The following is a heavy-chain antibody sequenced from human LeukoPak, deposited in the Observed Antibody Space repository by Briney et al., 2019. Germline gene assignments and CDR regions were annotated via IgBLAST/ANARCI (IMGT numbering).Heavy chain of an antibody. D-gene: IGHD2-15*01. CDR1: GGFISGNTYF. CDR2: INHSGSS. J-gene: IGHJ6*03. V-gene: IGHV4-39*07. Sequence: PSETLSLTCSVSGGFISGNTYFWAWIRQPPGKGLEWIGSINHSGSSHYNPSVKSRVTISIDTSKNQFSLKLSSVTAADTAVYYCARVLWAATQHYYYYYYMDVWGKGTTVTVSS. CDR3: ARVLWAATQHYYYYYYMDV.